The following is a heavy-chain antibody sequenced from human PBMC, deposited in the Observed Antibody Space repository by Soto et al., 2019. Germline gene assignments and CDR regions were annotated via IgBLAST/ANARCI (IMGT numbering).Heavy chain of an antibody. J-gene: IGHJ6*02. D-gene: IGHD3-22*01. Sequence: SVKVSCKASGGTFSSYAISWVRQAPGQGLEWMGGIIPIFGTANYAQKFQGRVTITADESTSTAYMELSSLRSEDTAVYYCARGSGSDYDSSGYYRNYYYYGMDVWGQGTTVTVSS. CDR2: IIPIFGTA. CDR1: GGTFSSYA. CDR3: ARGSGSDYDSSGYYRNYYYYGMDV. V-gene: IGHV1-69*13.